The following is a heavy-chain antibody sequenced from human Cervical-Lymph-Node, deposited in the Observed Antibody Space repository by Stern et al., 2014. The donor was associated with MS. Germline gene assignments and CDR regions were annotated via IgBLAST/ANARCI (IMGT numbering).Heavy chain of an antibody. Sequence: QLQLQESGPGLVKPSQTLSLTCTVSGASISTVGYYWSWIRQHPGKGLERMAYISYIGSTYYNPSLKCRVSISADTSKIQFSLNLTSVTAADTALYYCARSDRLWGSFDYWGQGTLVAVSS. D-gene: IGHD3-16*01. CDR3: ARSDRLWGSFDY. J-gene: IGHJ4*02. CDR1: GASISTVGYY. CDR2: ISYIGST. V-gene: IGHV4-31*03.